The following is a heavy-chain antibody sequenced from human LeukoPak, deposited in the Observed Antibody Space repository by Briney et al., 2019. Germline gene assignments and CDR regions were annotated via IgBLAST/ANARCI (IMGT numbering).Heavy chain of an antibody. Sequence: ASVEVSCKASGGTFSSYAISWVRQAPGQGLEWMGGIIPIFGTANYAQKFQGRVTITADESTSTAYMELSSLRSEDTAVYYCARVQRDQNYYYYGMDVWGKGTTVTVSS. J-gene: IGHJ6*04. CDR1: GGTFSSYA. V-gene: IGHV1-69*01. CDR3: ARVQRDQNYYYYGMDV. CDR2: IIPIFGTA.